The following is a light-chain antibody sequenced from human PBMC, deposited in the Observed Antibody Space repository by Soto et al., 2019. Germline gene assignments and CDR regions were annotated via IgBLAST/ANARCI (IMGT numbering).Light chain of an antibody. J-gene: IGKJ1*01. CDR3: QQSFSTPQT. Sequence: PSSLSASVGDRVTITCRTSQSIRNYLNWYQQKAGDAPKLLIYAASTLQPGVTSRFSGSGSGTDFTLTISSLQPEDFATYYCQQSFSTPQTFGPGTKVDIK. V-gene: IGKV1-39*01. CDR1: QSIRNY. CDR2: AAS.